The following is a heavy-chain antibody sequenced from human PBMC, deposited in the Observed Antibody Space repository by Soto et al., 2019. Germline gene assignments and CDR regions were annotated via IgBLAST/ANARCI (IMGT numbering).Heavy chain of an antibody. CDR1: GYSFSSID. V-gene: IGHV1-8*01. D-gene: IGHD1-26*01. CDR3: ARGVTEGVDY. CDR2: MQPRDGRT. Sequence: QGQLVQSGAEVREPGASVKVSCKASGYSFSSIDINWVRQTPGQGLEWMGWMQPRDGRTGYAQKFQGRVTMTRDTSINTAHVELSSLTSDDTACYYCARGVTEGVDYWGQGTLVTVSS. J-gene: IGHJ4*02.